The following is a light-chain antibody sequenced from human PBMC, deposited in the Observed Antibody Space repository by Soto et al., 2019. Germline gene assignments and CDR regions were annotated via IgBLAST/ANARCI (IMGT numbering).Light chain of an antibody. CDR2: ETS. J-gene: IGKJ4*01. CDR1: QSVSSH. V-gene: IGKV3-11*01. CDR3: QQRTNWPLT. Sequence: EIVLTQSPATLSLSPGERATLSCRASQSVSSHLAWYQHKPGQAPRLLISETSNRAAGVPARFSGSGSGTDFTLTISSLEPEDFAVYYCQQRTNWPLTFGGGTNVEVK.